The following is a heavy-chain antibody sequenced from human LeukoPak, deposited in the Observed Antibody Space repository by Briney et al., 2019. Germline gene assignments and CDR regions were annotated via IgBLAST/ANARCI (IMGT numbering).Heavy chain of an antibody. Sequence: SETLSLTCTVSGGSISSSSYYWGWIRQPPGKGLEWIGSIYYSGSTYYNPSLKSRVTISVGTSKNQFSLKLSSVTAADTAVYYCARPRGRAGYYFDYWGQGTLVTVSS. CDR2: IYYSGST. J-gene: IGHJ4*02. CDR3: ARPRGRAGYYFDY. CDR1: GGSISSSSYY. V-gene: IGHV4-39*01. D-gene: IGHD3-10*01.